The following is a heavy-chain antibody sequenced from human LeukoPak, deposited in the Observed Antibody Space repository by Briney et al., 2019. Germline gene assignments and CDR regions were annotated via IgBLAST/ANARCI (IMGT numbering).Heavy chain of an antibody. D-gene: IGHD2-15*01. CDR3: ARVAVVGYCSGGSCFYYMDV. V-gene: IGHV3-20*04. CDR2: INWNGGST. CDR1: GFTFDDYG. Sequence: GGSLRLSCAASGFTFDDYGMSWVRQAPGKGLEWVSGINWNGGSTGYADSVKGRFTISRDNAKNSLYLQMNSLRAEDTAVYYCARVAVVGYCSGGSCFYYMDVWGKGTTVTVSS. J-gene: IGHJ6*03.